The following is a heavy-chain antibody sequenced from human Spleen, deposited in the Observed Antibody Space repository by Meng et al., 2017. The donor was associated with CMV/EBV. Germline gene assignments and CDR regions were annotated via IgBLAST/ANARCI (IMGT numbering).Heavy chain of an antibody. CDR2: INSDGSST. V-gene: IGHV3-74*01. J-gene: IGHJ4*02. CDR3: ARGWVAGTHFDC. CDR1: GFTFSSYW. Sequence: GESLKISCVASGFTFSSYWMHWVRQAPGKGLVWVSRINSDGSSTSYADSVKGRFTISRDNAKNTLYLQMNSLRAEDTAVYYCARGWVAGTHFDCWGQGSLVTVSS. D-gene: IGHD6-19*01.